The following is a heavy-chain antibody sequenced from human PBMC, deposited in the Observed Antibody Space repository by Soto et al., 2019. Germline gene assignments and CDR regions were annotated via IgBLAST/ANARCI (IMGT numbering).Heavy chain of an antibody. D-gene: IGHD3-22*01. CDR1: GFTFRSYG. CDR2: IWYDGSNK. Sequence: GGSLRLSCAASGFTFRSYGMHWVRQAPGKGLEWVAVIWYDGSNKYYADSVKGRFTISRDNSKNTLYLQMNSLRAEDTAVYYCERKPSYYCANGFVSYYYNPMDVWGQGTTLTVSS. V-gene: IGHV3-33*01. J-gene: IGHJ6*02. CDR3: ERKPSYYCANGFVSYYYNPMDV.